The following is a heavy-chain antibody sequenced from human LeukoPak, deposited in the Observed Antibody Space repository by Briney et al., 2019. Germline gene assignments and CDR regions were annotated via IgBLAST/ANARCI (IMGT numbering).Heavy chain of an antibody. CDR2: IYYSGST. D-gene: IGHD3-9*01. CDR3: ARVTTYYDILTGYYPYYFDY. V-gene: IGHV4-31*03. CDR1: GGSISSGGYY. Sequence: SQTLSLTCTVSGGSISSGGYYWSWIRQHPGKGLEWIGYIYYSGSTYYNPSLKSRVTISVDTSKNRFSLKLSSVTAADTAVYYCARVTTYYDILTGYYPYYFDYWGQGTLVTVSS. J-gene: IGHJ4*02.